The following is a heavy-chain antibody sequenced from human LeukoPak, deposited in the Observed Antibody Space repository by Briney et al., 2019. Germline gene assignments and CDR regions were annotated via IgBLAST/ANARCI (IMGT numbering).Heavy chain of an antibody. Sequence: SGGSLRLSCAASGFTVSSNYMSWVRQAPGKGLEWVSVIYRGGSTYYADSVKGRFTISRDNSKNMLYLQMNSLRAEDTAVYYCARDLAGYGGYEGELDWGQGTLVTVSS. J-gene: IGHJ4*02. D-gene: IGHD5-12*01. CDR2: IYRGGST. CDR1: GFTVSSNY. V-gene: IGHV3-66*01. CDR3: ARDLAGYGGYEGELD.